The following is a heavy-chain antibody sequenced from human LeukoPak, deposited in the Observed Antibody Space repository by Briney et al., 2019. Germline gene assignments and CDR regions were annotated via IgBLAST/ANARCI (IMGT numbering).Heavy chain of an antibody. CDR1: GLTVSSNS. CDR2: IYSGGST. V-gene: IGHV3-53*01. D-gene: IGHD5-18*01. Sequence: GGSLRLSCAASGLTVSSNSMSWVRQAPGKGLEWVSFIYSGGSTYYADSVKGRFTISRDNSKNTLYLQMNSLRADDTAVYYCGRGRGEGYTYGRYYFDYWGQGTLVTVSS. J-gene: IGHJ4*02. CDR3: GRGRGEGYTYGRYYFDY.